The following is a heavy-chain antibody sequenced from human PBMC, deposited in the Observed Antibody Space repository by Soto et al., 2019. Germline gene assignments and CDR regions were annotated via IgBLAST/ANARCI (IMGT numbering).Heavy chain of an antibody. V-gene: IGHV3-23*01. CDR1: GFSFSTYG. CDR2: VSGGSGTT. D-gene: IGHD1-1*01. CDR3: XKWNGYGDH. J-gene: IGHJ4*02. Sequence: EVQLLESGGGLVQPGGSLRLSCAVSGFSFSTYGETWVRQAPGKGLEWVSGVSGGSGTTHYADSVKGRFTITGDTSKXXXXXXXXXXXXXXXXXXXXXKWNGYGDHWGQGTLVTVSS.